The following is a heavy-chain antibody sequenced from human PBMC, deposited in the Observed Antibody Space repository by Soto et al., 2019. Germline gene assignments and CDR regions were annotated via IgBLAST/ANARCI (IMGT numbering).Heavy chain of an antibody. Sequence: QVQMLESGGSVVQPGRSLRLSWAASGFIFSSSGMHWVRQAPGKGLEWVAVISYDGSNKYYADSVKGRFTISRDNSKNTLYMQMNSLRAEDMAVYYCATADCRGVCSSFDAFDVWGQGTLVTVSS. CDR3: ATADCRGVCSSFDAFDV. CDR2: ISYDGSNK. D-gene: IGHD2-21*02. V-gene: IGHV3-30*03. J-gene: IGHJ3*01. CDR1: GFIFSSSG.